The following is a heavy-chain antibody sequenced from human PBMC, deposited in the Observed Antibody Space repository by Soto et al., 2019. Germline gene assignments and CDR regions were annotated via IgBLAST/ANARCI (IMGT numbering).Heavy chain of an antibody. CDR1: GYTLTELS. CDR2: FDPEDGET. J-gene: IGHJ6*03. V-gene: IGHV1-24*01. CDR3: ATNNPPVVAATRGWIVESYYYYMDV. D-gene: IGHD2-15*01. Sequence: ASVKVSCKVSGYTLTELSMHWVRQAPGKGLEWMGGFDPEDGETIYAQKFQGRVTMTEDTSTDTAYMELSSLRSEDTAVYYCATNNPPVVAATRGWIVESYYYYMDVWGKGTTVTVSS.